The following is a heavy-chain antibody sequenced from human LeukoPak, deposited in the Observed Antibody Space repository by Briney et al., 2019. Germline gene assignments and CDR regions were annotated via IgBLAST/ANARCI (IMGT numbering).Heavy chain of an antibody. J-gene: IGHJ4*02. D-gene: IGHD3-16*01. V-gene: IGHV3-7*04. CDR2: INQDGSEK. CDR3: ARNYD. Sequence: PGGSLRLSCAASGFTFSNYWMNWVRQAPGKGLEWVANINQDGSEKYYVDSVKGRFTISRDNAKNSLYLQMNSLRAEDTAVYYCARNYDWGQGTLVTVSS. CDR1: GFTFSNYW.